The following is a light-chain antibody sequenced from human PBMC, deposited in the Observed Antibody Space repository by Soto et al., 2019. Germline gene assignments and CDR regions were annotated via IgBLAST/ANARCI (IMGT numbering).Light chain of an antibody. Sequence: DIPLTQSPSSVSASVGDRVTITCRASQGIGGWLGWYRQTPGKAPKFLIYSASTLQSGVPSRFSGSGSGTDFTLTISSLQPEDFATYYCQQSFSFPYTFGQGTKLEIK. CDR1: QGIGGW. CDR3: QQSFSFPYT. CDR2: SAS. V-gene: IGKV1-12*02. J-gene: IGKJ2*01.